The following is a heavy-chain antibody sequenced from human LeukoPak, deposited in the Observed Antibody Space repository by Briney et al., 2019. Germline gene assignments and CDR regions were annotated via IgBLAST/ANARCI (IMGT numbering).Heavy chain of an antibody. CDR3: ARGYYGSGSFLTNDY. CDR1: GCTFTGYY. CDR2: INPNSGGT. D-gene: IGHD3-10*01. J-gene: IGHJ4*02. V-gene: IGHV1-2*02. Sequence: ASVKVSCKASGCTFTGYYMHWVRQAPGQGLEWMGWINPNSGGTNYAQKFQGRVTMTRDTSISTAYMELSRLRSDDTAVYYCARGYYGSGSFLTNDYWGQGTLVSVSS.